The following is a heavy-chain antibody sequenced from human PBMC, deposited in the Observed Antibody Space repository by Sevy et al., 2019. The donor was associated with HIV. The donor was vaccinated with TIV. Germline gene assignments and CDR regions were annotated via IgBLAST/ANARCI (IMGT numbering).Heavy chain of an antibody. D-gene: IGHD3-3*01. V-gene: IGHV1-8*02. CDR1: GDTFSTYD. CDR2: MSPKSGST. CDR3: ASGGSGDVWNYGYYYYGMDV. Sequence: ASVKVSCKASGDTFSTYDINWVRQAPGQGLEWMGWMSPKSGSTGFAQKFQGRRTMTRDTSINTAYMELSSLRSEDTAVHYCASGGSGDVWNYGYYYYGMDVWGQGTTVTVSS. J-gene: IGHJ6*02.